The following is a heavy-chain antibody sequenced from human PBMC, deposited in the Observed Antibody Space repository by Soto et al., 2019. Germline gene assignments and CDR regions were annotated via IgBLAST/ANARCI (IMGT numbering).Heavy chain of an antibody. D-gene: IGHD4-17*01. J-gene: IGHJ4*02. Sequence: SETLSLTCTVSGGSISSYYWSWIRQPPGKGLEWIGYIYYSGSTNYNPSLKSRVTISVDTSKNQFSLKLSSVTAADTAVYYCAREMRDYGLRLFDYWGQGTLVTVSS. CDR2: IYYSGST. CDR3: AREMRDYGLRLFDY. V-gene: IGHV4-59*01. CDR1: GGSISSYY.